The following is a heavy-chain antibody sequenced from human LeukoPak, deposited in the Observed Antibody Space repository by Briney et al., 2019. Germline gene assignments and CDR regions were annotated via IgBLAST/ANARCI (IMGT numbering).Heavy chain of an antibody. CDR2: INPDSGNT. V-gene: IGHV1-2*02. Sequence: ASVKVSCKASGYTFTGYYLHWVRQAPGHGLEWLGWINPDSGNTKYSQKFQGRVTLTRDTSISTAYMEVSRLGSDDTAVYYCARVGHYDSSVYADDVLDFWGQGTMVTVSS. J-gene: IGHJ3*01. CDR3: ARVGHYDSSVYADDVLDF. CDR1: GYTFTGYY. D-gene: IGHD3-22*01.